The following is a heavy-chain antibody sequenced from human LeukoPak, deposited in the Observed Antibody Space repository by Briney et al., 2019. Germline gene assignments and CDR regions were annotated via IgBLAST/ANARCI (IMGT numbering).Heavy chain of an antibody. V-gene: IGHV3-9*01. CDR2: ISWNSGSI. CDR3: AKGVKWLGEGMAVD. J-gene: IGHJ4*02. Sequence: PGGSLRLSCAASGFTFDDYAMHWVRQAPGKGLGWVSGISWNSGSIGYADSVKGRFTISRDNAKNSLYLQMNSLRAEDTALSYCAKGVKWLGEGMAVDWGQGTLVTVSS. D-gene: IGHD3-10*01. CDR1: GFTFDDYA.